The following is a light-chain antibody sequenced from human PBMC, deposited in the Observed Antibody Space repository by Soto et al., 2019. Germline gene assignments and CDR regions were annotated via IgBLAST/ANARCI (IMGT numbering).Light chain of an antibody. CDR2: KAS. CDR1: QSISNW. CDR3: QQYDSYPWT. V-gene: IGKV1-5*03. Sequence: DIQMTQSPSTLSASVKDSVTITCRASQSISNWLAWYQQKPGKAPKLLIYKASILESGVPSRFSGSGSGTEFTLTISSLQPDEFATYFCQQYDSYPWTFSQGTKVDIK. J-gene: IGKJ1*01.